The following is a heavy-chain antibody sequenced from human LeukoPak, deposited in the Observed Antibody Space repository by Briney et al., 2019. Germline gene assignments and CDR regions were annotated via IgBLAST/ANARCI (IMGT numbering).Heavy chain of an antibody. J-gene: IGHJ4*02. CDR1: GYTFTGYY. D-gene: IGHD3-10*01. CDR3: AREPNVLLWFGELLD. Sequence: GASVKVSCKASGYTFTGYYMHWVRQAPGQGLEWMGWINPNSGGTNYAQKFQGRVTMTRDTSISTAYMELSRLRSDDTAVYYCAREPNVLLWFGELLDWGQGTLVTVSS. CDR2: INPNSGGT. V-gene: IGHV1-2*02.